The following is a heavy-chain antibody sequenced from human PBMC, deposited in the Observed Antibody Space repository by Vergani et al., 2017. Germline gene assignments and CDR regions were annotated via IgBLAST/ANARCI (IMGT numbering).Heavy chain of an antibody. Sequence: EVQLLESGGGLVQPGGSLRLSRAASRFTFNNYAMTWVRQAPGKGLEWVSSISGSGDNTYYADSVKGRFTVSRDNSKNTLYLRMSSLRVDDTAVYYCASQQWELYYWGQGTLVTVSS. CDR2: ISGSGDNT. V-gene: IGHV3-23*01. CDR3: ASQQWELYY. D-gene: IGHD1-26*01. J-gene: IGHJ4*02. CDR1: RFTFNNYA.